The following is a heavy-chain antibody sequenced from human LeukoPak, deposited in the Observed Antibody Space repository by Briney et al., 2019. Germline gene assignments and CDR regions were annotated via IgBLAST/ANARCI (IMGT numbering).Heavy chain of an antibody. V-gene: IGHV4-59*01. CDR1: GGSISSYY. J-gene: IGHJ4*02. D-gene: IGHD5-18*01. CDR3: ARGNTAMVTGFDY. Sequence: SETLSLTCTVSGGSISSYYWSWIRQPPGKGLEWIGYIYYSGSTNYNPSLKSRVTISVDTSKNQFSLKLSSVTAADTAAYYCARGNTAMVTGFDYWGQGTLVTVSS. CDR2: IYYSGST.